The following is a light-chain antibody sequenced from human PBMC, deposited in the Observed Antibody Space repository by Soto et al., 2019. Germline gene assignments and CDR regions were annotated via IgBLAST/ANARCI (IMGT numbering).Light chain of an antibody. CDR3: GTWDISLSTLL. V-gene: IGLV1-51*01. J-gene: IGLJ2*01. Sequence: QSVLTQPPSMSAAPGQKVTISCSGSNSNIGKNYVSWYQQLPGAAPKLLIYDNTERPSGIPDRFSGSKSGTSATLAITGLQTGDEADYYCGTWDISLSTLLFGGGTKVTVL. CDR2: DNT. CDR1: NSNIGKNY.